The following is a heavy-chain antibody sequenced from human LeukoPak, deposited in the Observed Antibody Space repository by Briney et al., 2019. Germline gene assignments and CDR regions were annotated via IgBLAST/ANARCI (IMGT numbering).Heavy chain of an antibody. CDR2: IYTSGST. Sequence: SETLSLTCAVYGGSFSGYYWSWIRQPAGKGLEWIGRIYTSGSTNYNPSLKSRVTMSVDTSKNQFSLKLSSVTAADTAVYYCARDFWSGYSRYYYGMDVWGQGTTVTVSS. V-gene: IGHV4-59*10. CDR1: GGSFSGYY. D-gene: IGHD3-3*01. CDR3: ARDFWSGYSRYYYGMDV. J-gene: IGHJ6*02.